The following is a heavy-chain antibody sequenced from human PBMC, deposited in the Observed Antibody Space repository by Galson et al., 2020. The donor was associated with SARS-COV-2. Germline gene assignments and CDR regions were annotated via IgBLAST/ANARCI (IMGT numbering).Heavy chain of an antibody. V-gene: IGHV1-18*04. J-gene: IGHJ5*02. CDR1: GYTITSYG. CDR2: TSAYNGNT. D-gene: IGHD3-3*01. Sequence: ASVKVSCKASGYTITSYGISWVRQAPGQGLERKGWTSAYNGNTNYAKKLQGRVTMTTDTSTSTAYMELRSLRSDDTAVYYCARDPVDFWGWFDPWGQGTLVTVSS. CDR3: ARDPVDFWGWFDP.